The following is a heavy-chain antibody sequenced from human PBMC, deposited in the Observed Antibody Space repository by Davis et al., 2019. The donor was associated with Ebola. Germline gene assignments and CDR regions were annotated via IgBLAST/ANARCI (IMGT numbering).Heavy chain of an antibody. J-gene: IGHJ3*02. Sequence: GESLKISCAASGFIFSSHNMHWVRQAPGKGLEWMALIFYDGSQRFYADSVRDRFTISRDNSKNTLYLEMNSLRPEDTALFYCVRDSRIFAFDIWGQGTMVAVSS. V-gene: IGHV3-30*02. CDR2: IFYDGSQR. CDR3: VRDSRIFAFDI. CDR1: GFIFSSHN. D-gene: IGHD2-15*01.